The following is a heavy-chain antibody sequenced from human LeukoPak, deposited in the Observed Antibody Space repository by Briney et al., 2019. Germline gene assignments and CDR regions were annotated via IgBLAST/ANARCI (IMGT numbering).Heavy chain of an antibody. Sequence: GGSLRLSCAASGFTFSNYWMHWVRQDPLKGLVWVSRINSDGGSTGYTDSVKGRFTISRDNAKNTLYLQMNSLRAEDTALYYCARGGTSGSLIYWGQGTLVTVSS. CDR2: INSDGGST. CDR3: ARGGTSGSLIY. J-gene: IGHJ4*02. CDR1: GFTFSNYW. V-gene: IGHV3-74*01. D-gene: IGHD1-26*01.